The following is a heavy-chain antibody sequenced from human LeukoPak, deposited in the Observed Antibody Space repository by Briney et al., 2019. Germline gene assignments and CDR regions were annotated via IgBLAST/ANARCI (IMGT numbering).Heavy chain of an antibody. CDR3: ARDVRARTYSRLTGAFDI. D-gene: IGHD6-13*01. CDR2: ISAYNGNT. J-gene: IGHJ3*02. CDR1: GYTFTSYG. Sequence: GASVRVSCKASGYTFTSYGISWVRQATGQGLEWMGWISAYNGNTNYAQKLQGRVTMTADTSTSTAYMELRSLRSDDTAVYYCARDVRARTYSRLTGAFDIWGQGTMVTVSS. V-gene: IGHV1-18*01.